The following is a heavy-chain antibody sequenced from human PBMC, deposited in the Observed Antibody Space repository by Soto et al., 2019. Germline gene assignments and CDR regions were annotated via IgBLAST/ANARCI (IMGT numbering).Heavy chain of an antibody. J-gene: IGHJ5*02. D-gene: IGHD6-6*01. CDR3: ASGFDIAARWVRNWFDP. CDR1: GFTFSSYA. V-gene: IGHV3-23*01. CDR2: ISGSGGST. Sequence: PGGSLRLSCAASGFTFSSYALSWVRQAPGKGLEWVSIISGSGGSTYYADPVKGRFSISRDNSKNTLYLQMNSLRAEDTAVYYCASGFDIAARWVRNWFDPWGQGTLVTVSS.